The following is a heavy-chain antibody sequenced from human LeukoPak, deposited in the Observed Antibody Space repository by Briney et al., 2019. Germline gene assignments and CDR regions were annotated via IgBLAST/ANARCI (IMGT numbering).Heavy chain of an antibody. D-gene: IGHD6-6*01. CDR3: ARLNSSSSTYYGMDV. CDR1: GGSISSYY. CDR2: IYYSGST. V-gene: IGHV4-59*08. J-gene: IGHJ6*02. Sequence: PSETLSLTCTVSGGSISSYYWSWIRQPPGKGLEWIGYIYYSGSTNYNPSLKSRVTISVDTSKNQFSLKLSSVTAADTAVYYCARLNSSSSTYYGMDVWGQGTTVTVSS.